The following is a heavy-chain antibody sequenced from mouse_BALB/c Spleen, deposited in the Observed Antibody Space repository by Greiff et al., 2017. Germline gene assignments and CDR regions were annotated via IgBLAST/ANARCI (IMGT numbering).Heavy chain of an antibody. CDR2: IYPGNSDT. V-gene: IGHV1-5*01. CDR1: GYSFTSYW. Sequence: EVQLQQSGTVLARPGASVKMSCKASGYSFTSYWMHWVKQRPGQGLEWIGAIYPGNSDTSYNQKFKGKAKLTAVTSASTAYMELSSLTNEDSAVYYCTRSLYGNFDYWGQGTTLTVSS. CDR3: TRSLYGNFDY. J-gene: IGHJ2*01. D-gene: IGHD2-1*01.